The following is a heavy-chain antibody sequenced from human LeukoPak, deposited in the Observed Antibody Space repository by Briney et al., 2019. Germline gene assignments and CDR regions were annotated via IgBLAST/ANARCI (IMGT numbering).Heavy chain of an antibody. J-gene: IGHJ4*02. CDR1: GFTFSWYW. Sequence: GGSLRLSCAASGFTFSWYWMSWVRQAPGKGLECVANIKEDGSEKYYVDSVKGRFTISRDNAKNSLYLQMNSLRAEDTAVYYCARLTRGSTGVYWGQGTLVTVSS. CDR3: ARLTRGSTGVY. V-gene: IGHV3-7*01. D-gene: IGHD7-27*01. CDR2: IKEDGSEK.